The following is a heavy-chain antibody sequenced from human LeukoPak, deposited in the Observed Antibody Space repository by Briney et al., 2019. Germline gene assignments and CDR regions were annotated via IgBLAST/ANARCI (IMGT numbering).Heavy chain of an antibody. V-gene: IGHV1-18*04. CDR2: ISAYNGNT. J-gene: IGHJ6*02. CDR1: GYTFTGYY. Sequence: ASVKVSCKASGYTFTGYYMHWVRQAPGQGLEWMGWISAYNGNTNYAQKLQGRVTMTTDTSTSTAYMELRSLRSDDTAVYYCARDWHFDWLLGLGYYYGMDVWGQGTTVTVSS. CDR3: ARDWHFDWLLGLGYYYGMDV. D-gene: IGHD3-9*01.